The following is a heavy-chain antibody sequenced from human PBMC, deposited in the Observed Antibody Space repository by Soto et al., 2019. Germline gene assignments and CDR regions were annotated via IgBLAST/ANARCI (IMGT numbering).Heavy chain of an antibody. Sequence: QVQLVQSGAEVKKPGSSVKVSCKASGGTFSSYAISWVRQAPGQGLEWMGGIIPIFGTANYAQKFQGRVTITADESTSTAYMELSSLRSEDTAVYYCARVVAAPSGEVGYYYYGMDVWGQGTTVTVSS. CDR2: IIPIFGTA. CDR3: ARVVAAPSGEVGYYYYGMDV. CDR1: GGTFSSYA. D-gene: IGHD6-13*01. V-gene: IGHV1-69*01. J-gene: IGHJ6*02.